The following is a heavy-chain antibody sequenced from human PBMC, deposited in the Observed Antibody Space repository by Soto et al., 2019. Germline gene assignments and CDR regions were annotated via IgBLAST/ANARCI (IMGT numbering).Heavy chain of an antibody. J-gene: IGHJ6*02. V-gene: IGHV4-59*01. CDR1: GGCISSYY. D-gene: IGHD6-13*01. CDR3: AREGVSSSWYYYYALDV. CDR2: IYYSGST. Sequence: QVQLQESGPGLVKPSETLSLTCTVTGGCISSYYWSWIRQPPGKGLEWIGYIYYSGSTNYCPSLKSRVTISVDTSKSQFSLHLSSVTAADTAVYYCAREGVSSSWYYYYALDVWGQGTTVTVSS.